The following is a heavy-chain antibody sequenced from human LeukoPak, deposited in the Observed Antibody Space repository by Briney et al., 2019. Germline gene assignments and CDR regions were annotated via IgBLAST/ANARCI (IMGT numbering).Heavy chain of an antibody. V-gene: IGHV3-33*08. CDR3: AREEEPAAIPYYYYGMDV. D-gene: IGHD2-2*02. CDR1: GFSLTEYS. CDR2: IWYDGSNK. J-gene: IGHJ6*02. Sequence: GGSLRLSCAVSGFSLTEYSMHWVRQAPGKGLEWVAVIWYDGSNKYYADSVKGRFTISRDNSKNTLYLQMNSLRAEDTAVYYCAREEEPAAIPYYYYGMDVWGQGTTVTVSS.